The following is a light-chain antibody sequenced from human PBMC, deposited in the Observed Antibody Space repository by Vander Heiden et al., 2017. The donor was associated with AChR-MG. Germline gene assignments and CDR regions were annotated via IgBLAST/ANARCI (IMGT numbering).Light chain of an antibody. J-gene: IGKJ4*01. CDR1: QSVSTD. V-gene: IGKV3-15*01. Sequence: EIVMAQSPATLSVSPGERDTLSCRASQSVSTDLAWYQQKPGQAPRLLIYDTSTRATCVPARFSGSGSGTEFTLTISSLQSEDFAVYYCQQYKNWPPLTFGGGTKVEIK. CDR3: QQYKNWPPLT. CDR2: DTS.